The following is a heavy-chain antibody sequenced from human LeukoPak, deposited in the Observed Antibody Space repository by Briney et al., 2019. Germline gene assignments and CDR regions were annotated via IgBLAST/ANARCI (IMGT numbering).Heavy chain of an antibody. J-gene: IGHJ5*02. CDR2: IYYSGST. CDR3: ARQADYYDSSGYYGTSRRWFDP. V-gene: IGHV4-39*01. D-gene: IGHD3-22*01. CDR1: GGSISSSSYY. Sequence: PSETLSLTCTAAGGSISSSSYYWGWIRQPPGKGLEWIGSIYYSGSTYYNPSLKSRVTISVDTSKNQFSLKLNSVTAADTDVYYCARQADYYDSSGYYGTSRRWFDPWGQGTLVTVSS.